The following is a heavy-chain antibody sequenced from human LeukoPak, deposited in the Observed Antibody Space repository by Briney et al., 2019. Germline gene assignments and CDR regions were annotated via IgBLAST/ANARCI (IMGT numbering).Heavy chain of an antibody. CDR1: GGSISSYY. D-gene: IGHD5-12*01. CDR2: IYYSGST. V-gene: IGHV4-59*08. CDR3: ARGSSGYDFYYFDS. Sequence: SETLSLTCTVSGGSISSYYWSWIRQPPGKGLEWIGYIYYSGSTNYNPSLKSRVTISVDTSKNQFSLKLSSVTAADTAVYYCARGSSGYDFYYFDSWGQGILVTVSS. J-gene: IGHJ4*02.